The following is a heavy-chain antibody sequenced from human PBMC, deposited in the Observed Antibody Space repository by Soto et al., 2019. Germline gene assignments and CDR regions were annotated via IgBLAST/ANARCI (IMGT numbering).Heavy chain of an antibody. CDR2: IKSKTDGGTT. CDR3: TTDRSLTGTLFDY. Sequence: GGSLRLSCVASGFTFSNAWMSWVRQAPGKGLEWVGRIKSKTDGGTTDYAAPVKGRFTISRDDSKNTLYLQMNSLKTEDTAVYYCTTDRSLTGTLFDYWGQGTLVTVSS. CDR1: GFTFSNAW. J-gene: IGHJ4*02. D-gene: IGHD1-7*01. V-gene: IGHV3-15*01.